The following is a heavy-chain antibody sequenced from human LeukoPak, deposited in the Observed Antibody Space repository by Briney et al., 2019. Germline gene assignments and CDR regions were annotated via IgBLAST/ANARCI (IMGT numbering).Heavy chain of an antibody. CDR2: IRSKANSYAT. CDR1: GFTFSGSA. V-gene: IGHV3-73*01. J-gene: IGHJ6*03. CDR3: TRRGYYYMDV. Sequence: GGSLRLSCAASGFTFSGSAMHWVRQASGKGLGWVGRIRSKANSYATAYAASVKGRFTISRDDSKNTAYLQMNSLKTEDTAVYYCTRRGYYYMDVWGKGTTVTVSS.